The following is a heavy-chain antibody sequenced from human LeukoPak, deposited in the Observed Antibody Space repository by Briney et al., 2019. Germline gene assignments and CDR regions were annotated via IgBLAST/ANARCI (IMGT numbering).Heavy chain of an antibody. CDR3: ARVPITLAGTKDAKYFQH. Sequence: GGSLRLSCAASGFTFSRYWIHWVRQAPGKGLVWVSRINSDGSSTSYADSVKGRFTISRDNAKNTLYLQMNSLRAEDTAVYYCARVPITLAGTKDAKYFQHWGQGTLVTVSS. J-gene: IGHJ1*01. D-gene: IGHD6-19*01. V-gene: IGHV3-74*01. CDR1: GFTFSRYW. CDR2: INSDGSST.